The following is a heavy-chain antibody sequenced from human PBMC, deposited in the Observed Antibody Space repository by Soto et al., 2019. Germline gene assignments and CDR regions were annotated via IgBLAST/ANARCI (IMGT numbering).Heavy chain of an antibody. CDR3: ARGHRSSGKIFDS. V-gene: IGHV3-15*01. CDR1: GFTFGNAW. CDR2: IKSKSAGGTT. Sequence: EVQLVESGGGLVKPGGSVRLSFAASGFTFGNAWMSWVRQAPGKGLEWVGRIKSKSAGGTTEYDAPVKDRFTISRDDPKNTLYLQMNSLKIEDTAVYYCARGHRSSGKIFDSWGQGTLVTVSS. D-gene: IGHD3-22*01. J-gene: IGHJ4*02.